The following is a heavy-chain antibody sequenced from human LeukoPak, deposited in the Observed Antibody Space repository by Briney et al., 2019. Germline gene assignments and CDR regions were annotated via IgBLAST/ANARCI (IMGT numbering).Heavy chain of an antibody. V-gene: IGHV3-49*02. Sequence: WIRQPPGKGLEWVGFIRSKAYGGTTEYAASVKGRFTISRDDSKSIAYLQMNSLKTEDTAVYYCTRDQTPYYWGQGTLVTVSS. J-gene: IGHJ4*02. CDR2: IRSKAYGGTT. CDR3: TRDQTPYY.